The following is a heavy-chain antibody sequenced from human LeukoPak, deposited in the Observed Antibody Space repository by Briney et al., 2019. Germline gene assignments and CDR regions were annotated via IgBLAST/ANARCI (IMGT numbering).Heavy chain of an antibody. V-gene: IGHV3-49*02. Sequence: WIRQPPGKGLEWVGFIRSKAYGGTTEYAASVKGRFTISRDDSKSIAYLQMNSLKTEDTAVYYCTRDQTPYYWGQGTLVTVSS. J-gene: IGHJ4*02. CDR2: IRSKAYGGTT. CDR3: TRDQTPYY.